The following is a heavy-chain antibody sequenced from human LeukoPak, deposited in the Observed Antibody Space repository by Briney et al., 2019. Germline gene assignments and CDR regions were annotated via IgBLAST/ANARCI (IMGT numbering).Heavy chain of an antibody. CDR3: ARVNLLYSGSYYMGY. V-gene: IGHV1-46*01. D-gene: IGHD1-26*01. Sequence: ASVKVSCKASGYTFTSYYMHWVRQAPGQGLEWMGIINPSGGSTSYAQKFQGRVTMTRDMSTSTVYMELSSLRSEDTAVYYCARVNLLYSGSYYMGYWGQGTLVTVSS. J-gene: IGHJ4*02. CDR1: GYTFTSYY. CDR2: INPSGGST.